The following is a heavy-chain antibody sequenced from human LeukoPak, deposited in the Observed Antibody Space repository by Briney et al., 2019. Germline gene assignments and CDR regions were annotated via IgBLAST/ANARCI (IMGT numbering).Heavy chain of an antibody. CDR3: ARSLERITIFGVVIRGDWFDP. Sequence: GASVKVSCKASGYTFTSYGISWVRRAPGQGLEWMGWISAYNGNTNYAQKLQGRVTMTTDTSTSTAYMELRSLRSDDTAVYYCARSLERITIFGVVIRGDWFDPWGQGTLVTVSS. CDR1: GYTFTSYG. V-gene: IGHV1-18*01. D-gene: IGHD3-3*01. J-gene: IGHJ5*02. CDR2: ISAYNGNT.